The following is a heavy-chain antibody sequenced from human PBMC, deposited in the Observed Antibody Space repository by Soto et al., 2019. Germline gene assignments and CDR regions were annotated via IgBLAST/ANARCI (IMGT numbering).Heavy chain of an antibody. CDR3: ARDDSGSYYYYYGMDV. Sequence: GGSLRLSCAASGFTFSSYAMQWVRQAPGKGLEWVAVISYDGSNKYYADSVKGRFTISRDNSKNTLYLQMNSLRAEDTAVYYCARDDSGSYYYYYGMDVWGQGTTVTVSS. CDR1: GFTFSSYA. D-gene: IGHD1-26*01. V-gene: IGHV3-30-3*01. J-gene: IGHJ6*02. CDR2: ISYDGSNK.